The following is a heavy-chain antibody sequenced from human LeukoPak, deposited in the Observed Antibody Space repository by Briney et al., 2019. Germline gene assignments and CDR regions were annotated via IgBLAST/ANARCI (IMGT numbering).Heavy chain of an antibody. V-gene: IGHV1-3*01. CDR2: TNAGNGNT. CDR3: ARAPGRRGDYERIDY. Sequence: GASVKVSCKASGYTFTSYAMHWVRQAPGQRLEWMGWTNAGNGNTKYSQKFQGRVTITRDTSASTAYMELSSLRSEDTAVYYCARAPGRRGDYERIDYWGQGTLVTVSS. CDR1: GYTFTSYA. J-gene: IGHJ4*02. D-gene: IGHD3-22*01.